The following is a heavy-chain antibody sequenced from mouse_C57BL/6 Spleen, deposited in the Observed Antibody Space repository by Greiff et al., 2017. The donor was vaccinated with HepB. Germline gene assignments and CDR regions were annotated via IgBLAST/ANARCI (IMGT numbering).Heavy chain of an antibody. CDR2: IYPGDGDT. CDR3: ARRSYYAMDY. Sequence: VKLVESGAELVKPGASVKISCKASGYAFSSYWMNWVKQRPGKGLEWIGQIYPGDGDTNYNGKFKGKATLTADKSSSTAYMQLSSLTSEDSAVYFCARRSYYAMDYWGQGTSVTVSS. J-gene: IGHJ4*01. V-gene: IGHV1-80*01. CDR1: GYAFSSYW.